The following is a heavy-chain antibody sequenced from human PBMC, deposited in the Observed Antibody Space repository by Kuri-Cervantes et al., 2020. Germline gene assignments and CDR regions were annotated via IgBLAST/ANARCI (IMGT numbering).Heavy chain of an antibody. CDR1: GFSLRPSGVG. CDR2: IYWDDDK. J-gene: IGHJ3*01. D-gene: IGHD6-19*01. V-gene: IGHV2-5*02. CDR3: TRSRVGYSSGQLLHEAFDF. Sequence: SGPTLMKPTQTLTLTCTFSGFSLRPSGVGVGWIRQPPGKDLEWLALIYWDDDKRYSPSLKSRLTITKDTSKNQVVLTMTNVDRVDTATYYCTRSRVGYSSGQLLHEAFDFWGQGTMVTVSS.